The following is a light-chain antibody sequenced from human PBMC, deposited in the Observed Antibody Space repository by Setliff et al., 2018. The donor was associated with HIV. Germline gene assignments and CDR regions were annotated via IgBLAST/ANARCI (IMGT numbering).Light chain of an antibody. CDR3: HSKRSSSTPYV. CDR1: SSDVGGYNS. CDR2: VVS. J-gene: IGLJ1*01. Sequence: QSALTQPASVSGSPGRSITISCTGNSSDVGGYNSVSCFQQHPGKAPKLLIYVVSDRPSGVSNRFSGSKSGNTASLTISGLQAEDEADYYCHSKRSSSTPYVFGTGTKVTVL. V-gene: IGLV2-14*03.